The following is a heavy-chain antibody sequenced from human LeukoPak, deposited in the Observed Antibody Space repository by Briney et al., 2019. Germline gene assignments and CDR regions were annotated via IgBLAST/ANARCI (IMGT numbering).Heavy chain of an antibody. Sequence: ASVKVSCKVSGYTLTELSMHWVRQAPGKGLEWMGGFDPEDGETIYAQKFQGRVTMTEDTSTDTAYMELSSLRSEDTAVYYCATVNIVVVVAATEFWFDPWGQGTLVTVSS. V-gene: IGHV1-24*01. CDR3: ATVNIVVVVAATEFWFDP. CDR1: GYTLTELS. J-gene: IGHJ5*02. CDR2: FDPEDGET. D-gene: IGHD2-15*01.